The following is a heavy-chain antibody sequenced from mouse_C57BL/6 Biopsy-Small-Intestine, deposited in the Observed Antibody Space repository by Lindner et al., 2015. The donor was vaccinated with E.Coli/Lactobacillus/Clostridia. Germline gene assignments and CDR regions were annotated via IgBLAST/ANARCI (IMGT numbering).Heavy chain of an antibody. D-gene: IGHD2-5*01. Sequence: VQLQESGPELVKPGASVKMSCKASGYTFTRYIIHWMKRKPGQGLEWIGYINPYNDGTKYNEKFKGKATLTSDRSSSTAHMELRSLTSEDSVLYYCARFYTNHEDYAMDYWGQGTSVTVSS. CDR3: ARFYTNHEDYAMDY. CDR2: INPYNDGT. CDR1: GYTFTRYI. J-gene: IGHJ4*01. V-gene: IGHV1-14*01.